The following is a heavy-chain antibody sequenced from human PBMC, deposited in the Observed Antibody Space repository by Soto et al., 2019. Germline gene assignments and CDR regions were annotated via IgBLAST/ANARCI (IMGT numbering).Heavy chain of an antibody. CDR3: ARHGSGSYPEDYYYGMDV. D-gene: IGHD3-10*01. CDR1: GYSFTSYW. J-gene: IGHJ6*02. Sequence: GESLKISCKGSGYSFTSYWIGWVRQMPGKGLEWMGTIFPGDSDIRYSPPFQGQVTISADKSISTAYLQWSSLKASDTAMYYCARHGSGSYPEDYYYGMDVWGQGTTVTVSS. CDR2: IFPGDSDI. V-gene: IGHV5-51*01.